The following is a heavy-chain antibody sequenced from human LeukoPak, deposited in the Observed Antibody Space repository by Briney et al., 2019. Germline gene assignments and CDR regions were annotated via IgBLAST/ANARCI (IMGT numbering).Heavy chain of an antibody. D-gene: IGHD5-18*01. Sequence: GGSLRLSCAASGFTFSSYAMHWVRQAPGKGLEWVAVISYDGSNKYYADSVKGRFTISRDNSKNTLYLQMNSLRAEDTAVYYCAKGSGYSYGLFDYWGQGTLVTVSS. CDR2: ISYDGSNK. CDR1: GFTFSSYA. V-gene: IGHV3-30-3*01. J-gene: IGHJ4*02. CDR3: AKGSGYSYGLFDY.